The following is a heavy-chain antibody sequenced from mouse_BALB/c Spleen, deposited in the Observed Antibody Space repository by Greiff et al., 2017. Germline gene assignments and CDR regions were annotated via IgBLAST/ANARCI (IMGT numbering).Heavy chain of an antibody. V-gene: IGHV3-6*02. Sequence: DVKLQESGPGLVKPSQSLSLTCSVTGYSITSGYYWNWIRQFPGNKLEWMGYISYDGSNNYNPSLKNRISITRDTSKNQFFLKLNSVTTEDTATYYCAREEDYWGQGTSVTVSS. CDR1: GYSITSGYY. CDR2: ISYDGSN. CDR3: AREEDY. J-gene: IGHJ4*01.